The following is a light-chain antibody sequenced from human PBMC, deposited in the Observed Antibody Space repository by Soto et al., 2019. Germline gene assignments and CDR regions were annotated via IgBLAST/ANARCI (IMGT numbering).Light chain of an antibody. CDR3: SSYSGTSDYV. CDR1: STDIAPDNY. Sequence: QSVLTQPASVSGSPGQSITISCTGTSTDIAPDNYVSLYQQHPGKAPKLIICEVSNRPSGVSNRFSGSKSGNTASLTISGLQAEDEADYYCSSYSGTSDYVFGTGTKVTVL. J-gene: IGLJ1*01. V-gene: IGLV2-14*01. CDR2: EVS.